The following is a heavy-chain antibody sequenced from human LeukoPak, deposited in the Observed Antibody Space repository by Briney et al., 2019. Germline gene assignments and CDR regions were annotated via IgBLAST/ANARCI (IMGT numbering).Heavy chain of an antibody. J-gene: IGHJ4*02. V-gene: IGHV4-59*01. D-gene: IGHD3-10*01. CDR3: AGGELWFGEFDY. CDR2: IYYSGST. CDR1: GGSFSGYY. Sequence: SETLSLTCAVYGGSFSGYYWSWIRQPPGKGLEWIGYIYYSGSTNYNPSLKSRVTISVDTSKNQFSLKLSSVTAADTAVYYCAGGELWFGEFDYWGQGTLVTVSS.